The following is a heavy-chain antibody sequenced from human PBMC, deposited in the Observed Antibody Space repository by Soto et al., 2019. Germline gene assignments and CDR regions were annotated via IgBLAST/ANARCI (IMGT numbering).Heavy chain of an antibody. CDR3: ASQATGWYPDY. D-gene: IGHD6-19*01. V-gene: IGHV4-31*03. CDR2: IYDGGST. CDR1: GGSISSGGYY. J-gene: IGHJ4*02. Sequence: QVELQESGPGLVNPSQTLSLTCTVSGGSISSGGYYWSWIRQHPGKGLEWIGYIYDGGSTYYNPSLKSRVTISLDTSENQFSLNLSSVTAADTAVYYCASQATGWYPDYWGQGTLVTVSS.